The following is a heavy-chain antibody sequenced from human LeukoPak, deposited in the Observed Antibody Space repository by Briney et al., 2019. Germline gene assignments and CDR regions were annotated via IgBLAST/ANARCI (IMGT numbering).Heavy chain of an antibody. D-gene: IGHD3-22*01. J-gene: IGHJ5*02. CDR3: ARVPPRVITMIVVVTRNWFDP. V-gene: IGHV4-38-2*02. Sequence: PSETLSLTCTVSGYSISSGYYWGWIRQPPGKGLEWIGSIYHSGSTYYNPSLKSRVTISVDTSKNQFSLKLSSVTAADTAVYYCARVPPRVITMIVVVTRNWFDPWGQETLVTVSS. CDR1: GYSISSGYY. CDR2: IYHSGST.